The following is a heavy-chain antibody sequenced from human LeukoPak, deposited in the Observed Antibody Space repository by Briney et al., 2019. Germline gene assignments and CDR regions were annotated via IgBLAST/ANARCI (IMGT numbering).Heavy chain of an antibody. Sequence: GGSLRLSCAASGFTFSSYAMSWVSQAPGKGLEWVSAISGSGGSTYYADSVKGRFTISRDNSKNTLYLQMNSLRAEDTAVYYCAKVDRSYGGNSAPPWFHYWGQGTLVTVSS. CDR1: GFTFSSYA. D-gene: IGHD4-23*01. J-gene: IGHJ4*02. CDR2: ISGSGGST. V-gene: IGHV3-23*01. CDR3: AKVDRSYGGNSAPPWFHY.